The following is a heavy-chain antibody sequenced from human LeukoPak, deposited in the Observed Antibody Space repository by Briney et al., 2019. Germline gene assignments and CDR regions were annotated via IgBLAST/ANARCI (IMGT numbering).Heavy chain of an antibody. V-gene: IGHV1-24*01. D-gene: IGHD2-2*02. CDR2: YEPEDGET. CDR3: ATRTVPTAIHSAFDI. J-gene: IGHJ3*02. Sequence: ASVKVSCKSSRYTLSVLPIHWVRQAPGKGLECMGGYEPEDGETFYTQEFQGRVTMTEDISTDTAYMELSSLRSDDTAMYYCATRTVPTAIHSAFDIWGQGTMVTVSS. CDR1: RYTLSVLP.